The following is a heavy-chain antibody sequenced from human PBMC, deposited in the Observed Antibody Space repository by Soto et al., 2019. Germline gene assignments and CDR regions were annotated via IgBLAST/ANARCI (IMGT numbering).Heavy chain of an antibody. CDR1: GFKFSNYA. CDR3: AKDRRAGGNSAFYFDF. J-gene: IGHJ4*02. Sequence: GGSLRLSCAASGFKFSNYAMSWVRQAPGKGLEWVSLISATGGGTYYADSVKGRFTISRDNSHNTLYLQVHSLTAEDTAVYYCAKDRRAGGNSAFYFDFWGQGAQV. D-gene: IGHD3-16*01. V-gene: IGHV3-23*01. CDR2: ISATGGGT.